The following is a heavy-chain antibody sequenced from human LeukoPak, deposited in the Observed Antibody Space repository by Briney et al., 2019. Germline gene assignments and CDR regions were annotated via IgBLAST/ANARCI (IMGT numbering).Heavy chain of an antibody. J-gene: IGHJ4*02. CDR3: ARVASAWADDY. Sequence: PGGSLRLSCAASGLTVTNAWMNWVRQAPGKGLEWISYISSGSVTIYYADSVQGRFFISRDVAKSSLYLQVNSLRVEDTAVYYCARVASAWADDYWGQGALVTVSS. CDR2: ISSGSVTI. D-gene: IGHD6-19*01. CDR1: GLTVTNAW. V-gene: IGHV3-48*01.